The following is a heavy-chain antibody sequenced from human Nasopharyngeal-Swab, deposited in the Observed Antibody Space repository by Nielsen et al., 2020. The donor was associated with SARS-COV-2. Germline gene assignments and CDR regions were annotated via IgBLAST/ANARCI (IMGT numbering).Heavy chain of an antibody. Sequence: GGSLRLSCGASGFTFSSYAMSWVRQAPGKGLEWASAISGSGGSTYYADSVKGRFTISRDNSKNTLYLQMNSLRAEDTAVYYCAKDREATYYYGSGSFDYWGQGTLVTVSS. CDR3: AKDREATYYYGSGSFDY. D-gene: IGHD3-10*01. J-gene: IGHJ4*02. CDR2: ISGSGGST. V-gene: IGHV3-23*01. CDR1: GFTFSSYA.